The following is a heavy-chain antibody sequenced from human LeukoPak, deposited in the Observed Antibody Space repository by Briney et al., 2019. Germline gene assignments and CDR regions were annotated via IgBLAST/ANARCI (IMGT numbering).Heavy chain of an antibody. Sequence: ASVKVSCKASGYTFSAYYMHWVRQAPGQRLEWMGWINPNNDGTNYAQKFYGRVTMTWDTSISTAYMELNRPKSDDTAVYYCARAHVDIVATIKFDSWGQGTLVTVSS. V-gene: IGHV1-2*02. CDR1: GYTFSAYY. CDR3: ARAHVDIVATIKFDS. CDR2: INPNNDGT. J-gene: IGHJ4*02. D-gene: IGHD5-12*01.